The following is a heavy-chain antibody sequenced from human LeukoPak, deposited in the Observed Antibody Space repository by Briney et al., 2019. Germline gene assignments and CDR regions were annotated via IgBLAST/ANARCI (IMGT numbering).Heavy chain of an antibody. J-gene: IGHJ4*02. CDR3: ARGPNYYASSGYHYFDY. CDR2: INPDSGGT. CDR1: GYTFTDYY. V-gene: IGHV1-2*02. D-gene: IGHD3-22*01. Sequence: ASVKVSCKPSGYTFTDYYMHWVRLAPGQVLEWVGWINPDSGGTNFAQKFQGRVTMTRDTSIGTAYMELSGLTIDDTAVFYCARGPNYYASSGYHYFDYWGQGTLVTVSS.